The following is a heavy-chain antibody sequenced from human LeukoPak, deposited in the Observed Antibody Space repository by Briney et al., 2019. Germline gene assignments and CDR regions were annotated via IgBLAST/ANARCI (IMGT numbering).Heavy chain of an antibody. D-gene: IGHD5-18*01. CDR3: AGGQDTALVTFDY. V-gene: IGHV6-1*01. CDR2: TYYRSKWYN. Sequence: SQTLSLTCAISGDSVSRNSAAWDWIRQSPSRGLEWLGRTYYRSKWYNDYAVSVKSRITINPDTSRNQFSLQLNSVTPEDTAVYYCAGGQDTALVTFDYWGQGILVTVSS. J-gene: IGHJ4*02. CDR1: GDSVSRNSAA.